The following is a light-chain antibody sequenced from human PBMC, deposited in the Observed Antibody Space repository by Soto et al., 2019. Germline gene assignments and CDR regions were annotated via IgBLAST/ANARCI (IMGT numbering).Light chain of an antibody. Sequence: QSFLTQPASVAGSPGESIAFSCTGTSSDVGAYNFVSWHQQHPGKAPKLMIYNVYDRPSGISYRISGSKTGNTASLTISGLQGEDEADYYCSAYIVSRTYVFGTGPKVTVL. CDR2: NVY. V-gene: IGLV2-14*03. J-gene: IGLJ1*01. CDR1: SSDVGAYNF. CDR3: SAYIVSRTYV.